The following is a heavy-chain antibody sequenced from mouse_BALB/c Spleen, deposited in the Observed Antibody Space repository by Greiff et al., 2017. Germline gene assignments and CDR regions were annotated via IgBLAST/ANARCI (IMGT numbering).Heavy chain of an antibody. D-gene: IGHD1-1*01. V-gene: IGHV2-2*02. CDR1: GFSLTSYG. J-gene: IGHJ4*01. CDR2: IWSGGST. Sequence: QVQLKESGPGLVQPSQSLSITCTVSGFSLTSYGVHWVRQSPGKGLEWLGVIWSGGSTDYNAAFISRLSISKDNSKSQVFFKMNSLQANDTAIYYCARNRGDGSSYVDAMDYWGQGTSVTVSS. CDR3: ARNRGDGSSYVDAMDY.